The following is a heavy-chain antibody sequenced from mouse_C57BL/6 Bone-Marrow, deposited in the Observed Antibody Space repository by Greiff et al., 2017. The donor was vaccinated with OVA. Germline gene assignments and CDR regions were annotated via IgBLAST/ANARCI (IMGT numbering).Heavy chain of an antibody. CDR3: ASFGREYDGFDLDY. D-gene: IGHD1-1*01. CDR1: GYTFTDYG. J-gene: IGHJ2*01. Sequence: EVNVLESGGGLVKPGASLKLSCAASGYTFTDYGMHWVSQAPGKGLEWVAYISSGSSTIDYADTVKGRFTISRDNAKNTMFLQLTSLRSEDTAMYDCASFGREYDGFDLDYWGQGTTRTVSS. CDR2: ISSGSSTI. V-gene: IGHV5-17*01.